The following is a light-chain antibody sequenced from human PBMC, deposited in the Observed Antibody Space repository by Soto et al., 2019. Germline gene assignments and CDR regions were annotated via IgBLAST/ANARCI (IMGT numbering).Light chain of an antibody. CDR3: QKYNSYLWT. Sequence: EIVMTQSPATLSVSPGERATLSCRASQSVSSNLAWYQQKPGQAPRLLIYGASTRATGIPARFSGSGSGTEFTLTISSLQSEHFATYYCQKYNSYLWTFGQGTKVDI. J-gene: IGKJ1*01. CDR1: QSVSSN. CDR2: GAS. V-gene: IGKV3-15*01.